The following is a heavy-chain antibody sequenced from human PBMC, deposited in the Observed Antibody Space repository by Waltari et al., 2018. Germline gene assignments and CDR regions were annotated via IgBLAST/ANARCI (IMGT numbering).Heavy chain of an antibody. CDR2: MNPSSGDT. Sequence: CVRQATGRGLEWMGWMNPSSGDTGYAQRFQGRVTMTSSTSISTAYMELSSLRSEDTGVYYCARRGKKCGNYLGASWGKGTLVSGAS. D-gene: IGHD1-26*01. CDR3: ARRGKKCGNYLGAS. V-gene: IGHV1-8*01. J-gene: IGHJ5*02.